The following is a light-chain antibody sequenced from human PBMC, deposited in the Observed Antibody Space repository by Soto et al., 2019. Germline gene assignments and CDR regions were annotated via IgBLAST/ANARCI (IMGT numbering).Light chain of an antibody. CDR3: QQYGGSPLYT. CDR2: GAS. Sequence: PGERATLSCRASQSISSTYLAWYQQKPGQAPRLLIYGASSRASGIPDRFFGSGSGTDFTLTISRLEPEDFAVYYCQQYGGSPLYTFGQGTKLGIK. V-gene: IGKV3-20*01. CDR1: QSISSTY. J-gene: IGKJ2*01.